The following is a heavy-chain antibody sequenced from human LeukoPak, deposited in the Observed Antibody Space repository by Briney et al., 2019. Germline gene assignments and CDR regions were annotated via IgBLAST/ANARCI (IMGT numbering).Heavy chain of an antibody. CDR3: AREDLTGYSAFDY. Sequence: SETLSLTCTVPGGSISSGSYYWSWIRQPAGKGLEWIGRIYTSGSTNYKPSLESRVTISGDTSKNQFSLKLSSVTAADTAVYYCAREDLTGYSAFDYWGQGTLVTVSS. J-gene: IGHJ4*02. V-gene: IGHV4-61*02. CDR1: GGSISSGSYY. D-gene: IGHD3-9*01. CDR2: IYTSGST.